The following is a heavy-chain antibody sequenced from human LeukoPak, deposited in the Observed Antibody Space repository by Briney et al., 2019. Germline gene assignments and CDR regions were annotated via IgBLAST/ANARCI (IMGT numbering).Heavy chain of an antibody. J-gene: IGHJ4*02. CDR2: IKHDESRI. V-gene: IGHV3-30*02. D-gene: IGHD3-10*01. CDR3: SKEPPSFHVSGAPFDY. CDR1: GFTFSNYG. Sequence: GGSLRLSCAASGFTFSNYGMHWVRQAPGKGLEWVAFIKHDESRIHYPDSLKGRLTISRDTAKNTLYLQMNSLAVEETAVYYCSKEPPSFHVSGAPFDYGGQGTLATVSS.